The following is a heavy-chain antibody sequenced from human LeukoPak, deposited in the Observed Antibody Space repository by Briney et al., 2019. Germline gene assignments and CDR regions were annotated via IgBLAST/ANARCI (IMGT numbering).Heavy chain of an antibody. D-gene: IGHD6-25*01. Sequence: SETLSLTCAVHDASFSGYSWSWVRQPPGKGLEWIGEVNRVGNTIYNPSLKSRVTISIDTSTTQFSLRLTSVTVADTAVYFCARERVVSDYNWFDPWGQGTLVTVSS. CDR1: DASFSGYS. J-gene: IGHJ5*02. V-gene: IGHV4-34*01. CDR3: ARERVVSDYNWFDP. CDR2: VNRVGNT.